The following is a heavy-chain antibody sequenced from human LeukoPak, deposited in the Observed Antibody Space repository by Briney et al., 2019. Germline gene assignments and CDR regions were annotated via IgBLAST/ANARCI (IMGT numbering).Heavy chain of an antibody. CDR2: IYTGGST. D-gene: IGHD1-20*01. J-gene: IGHJ4*02. V-gene: IGHV3-53*01. Sequence: PGGSLRLSCAASGFTVTSNYMTWVRQAPGKGLEWVSVIYTGGSTYYADSVKGRFTISRDNSKNTLYLQMNSLRAEDTAVYTCARAYNWNLDYWGQGTLVTVSS. CDR3: ARAYNWNLDY. CDR1: GFTVTSNY.